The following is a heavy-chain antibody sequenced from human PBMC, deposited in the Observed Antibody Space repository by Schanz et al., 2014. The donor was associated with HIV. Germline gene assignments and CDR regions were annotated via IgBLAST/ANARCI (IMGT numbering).Heavy chain of an antibody. D-gene: IGHD2-21*02. CDR2: IYYSGST. CDR3: ARGPEVVVTGAPAEYFQH. J-gene: IGHJ1*01. V-gene: IGHV4-31*03. Sequence: QVQLQQWGAGLVKPSQTLSLTCTVSGGSISSGGYYWSWIRQHPGEGLEWIGYIYYSGSTYNNPSLKSRVTISVDTSKNQFSLKLSSVTAADTAVYYCARGPEVVVTGAPAEYFQHWGQGTLVTVSS. CDR1: GGSISSGGYY.